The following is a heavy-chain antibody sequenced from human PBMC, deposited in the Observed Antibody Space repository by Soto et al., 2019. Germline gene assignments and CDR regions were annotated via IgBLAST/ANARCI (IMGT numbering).Heavy chain of an antibody. Sequence: PGGSLRLSCAASGFTFSTFWMHWVRQAPGKGLVWVSRISSDGSRTSYADSVKGRFTISRGNAKNTLYLQMNSLRAEDTAIYYCARVYSSLSSYDYWGQGTLVTVSS. CDR2: ISSDGSRT. J-gene: IGHJ4*02. V-gene: IGHV3-74*01. CDR3: ARVYSSLSSYDY. CDR1: GFTFSTFW. D-gene: IGHD5-18*01.